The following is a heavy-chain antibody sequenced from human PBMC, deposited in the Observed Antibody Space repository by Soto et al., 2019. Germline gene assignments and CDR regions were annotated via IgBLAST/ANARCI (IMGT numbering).Heavy chain of an antibody. CDR1: GYTLTSYD. J-gene: IGHJ3*02. CDR3: ARGRYYTSGTYDAFDI. Sequence: QVQLVQSGAEVKKPGASVKVSCKASGYTLTSYDINWGRQATGQGLEWMGWMNPYSGNTGYAQKFQGRVTMTRNTSTSTAYMELSSLRSEDTAVYYCARGRYYTSGTYDAFDIWGQGTMVTVSS. CDR2: MNPYSGNT. D-gene: IGHD3-10*01. V-gene: IGHV1-8*01.